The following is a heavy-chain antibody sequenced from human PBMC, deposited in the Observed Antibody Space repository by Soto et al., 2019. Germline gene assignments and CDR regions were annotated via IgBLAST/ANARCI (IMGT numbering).Heavy chain of an antibody. Sequence: EVQLLQSGGDLVQPGGSLRLSCAASGFTFSAYAMSWVRQAPGKGLEWVSAISGSGDRTYYADSVKGRFTISRDSSDNTLYLQMNSLRAEDTAIYYCAKDRMYYYRSGSLWYLDYWGQGTLVIVSS. CDR1: GFTFSAYA. D-gene: IGHD3-10*01. V-gene: IGHV3-23*01. CDR3: AKDRMYYYRSGSLWYLDY. J-gene: IGHJ4*02. CDR2: ISGSGDRT.